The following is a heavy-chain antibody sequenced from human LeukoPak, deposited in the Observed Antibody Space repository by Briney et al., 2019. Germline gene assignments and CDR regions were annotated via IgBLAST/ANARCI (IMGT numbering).Heavy chain of an antibody. V-gene: IGHV4-59*02. CDR3: ARDMASTDDAFDI. CDR1: GGSVSGYY. CDR2: VYYSGST. D-gene: IGHD2-2*01. J-gene: IGHJ3*02. Sequence: SETLSLTCVVSGGSVSGYYWGWIRQPPGRGLEWIGYVYYSGSTNYNPSFKSRITISVDTSRNQFSLQLSSVTAADTAVYYCARDMASTDDAFDIWGQGTMVTVSS.